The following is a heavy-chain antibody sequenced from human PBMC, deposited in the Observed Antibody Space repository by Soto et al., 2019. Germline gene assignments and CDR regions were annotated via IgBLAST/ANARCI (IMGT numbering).Heavy chain of an antibody. CDR2: ISGSGGSS. J-gene: IGHJ6*02. CDR3: AKVTKSAADGRYEYYKYGIDL. CDR1: GFACSTYG. D-gene: IGHD5-12*01. V-gene: IGHV3-23*01. Sequence: PGGSLRLSCTASGFACSTYGMTWVRQAPGKGLEWVSVISGSGGSSYYAASVKGRFTISRDNSKNTLFLQMNGLRAEDTAVYYCAKVTKSAADGRYEYYKYGIDLWGDVTTVVDSS.